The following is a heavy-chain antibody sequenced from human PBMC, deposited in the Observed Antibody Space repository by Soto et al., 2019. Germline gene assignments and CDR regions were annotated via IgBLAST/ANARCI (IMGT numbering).Heavy chain of an antibody. CDR1: GYTFTGYY. CDR2: INPNSGGT. CDR3: ARGTQLELLLDAFDI. V-gene: IGHV1-2*04. J-gene: IGHJ3*02. D-gene: IGHD1-1*01. Sequence: GASVKVSCKASGYTFTGYYMYWVRQAPGQGLEWMGWINPNSGGTNYAQKFQGWVTMTRDTSISTAYMELSRLRSDDTAVYYCARGTQLELLLDAFDIWGQGTMVTVSS.